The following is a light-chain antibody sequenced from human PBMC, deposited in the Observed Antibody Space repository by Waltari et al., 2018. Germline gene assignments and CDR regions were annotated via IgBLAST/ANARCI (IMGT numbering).Light chain of an antibody. CDR3: CSYAGSSTNWV. CDR2: EGS. V-gene: IGLV2-23*01. Sequence: QSITLSCTGTSSDVGSYNLVSWYQQHPGKAPKLIIYEGSKRPSGVSNRFSGSKSGNTASLTISGLQAEDEADYYCCSYAGSSTNWVFGGGTKLTVL. CDR1: SSDVGSYNL. J-gene: IGLJ3*02.